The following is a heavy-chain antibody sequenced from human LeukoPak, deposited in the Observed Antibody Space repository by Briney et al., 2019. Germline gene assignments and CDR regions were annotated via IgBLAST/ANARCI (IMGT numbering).Heavy chain of an antibody. Sequence: PSETLSLTCTVSGGSVSSGSYYWSWTRQPPGRGLECIGYIYYSGSTNYNPSLKSRVTISVDTSKNQLSLKLSSVTAADTAVYYCARENNDYGGKKAFGYWGQRTLVTVSS. CDR2: IYYSGST. CDR3: ARENNDYGGKKAFGY. CDR1: GGSVSSGSYY. J-gene: IGHJ4*02. D-gene: IGHD4-23*01. V-gene: IGHV4-61*01.